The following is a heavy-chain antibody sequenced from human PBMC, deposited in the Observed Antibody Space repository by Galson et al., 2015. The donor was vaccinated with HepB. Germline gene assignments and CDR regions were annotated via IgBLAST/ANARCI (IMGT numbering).Heavy chain of an antibody. CDR3: AREAAIAAPAAFDN. CDR2: IWSDGTKQ. J-gene: IGHJ4*02. CDR1: GFIFSRHG. D-gene: IGHD6-13*01. Sequence: SLRLSCAASGFIFSRHGMHWVRQAPGKGLEWVALIWSDGTKQLYGDSVKGRFTISRDNSKNTLHLQMNNLRADDTAVYYCAREAAIAAPAAFDNWGQGALVTVSS. V-gene: IGHV3-33*01.